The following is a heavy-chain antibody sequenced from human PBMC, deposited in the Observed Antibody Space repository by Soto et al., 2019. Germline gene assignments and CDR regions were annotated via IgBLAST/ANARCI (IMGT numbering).Heavy chain of an antibody. CDR1: GFTFSSYA. D-gene: IGHD2-8*01. CDR3: ARDRVGVLMVSAAYYFDY. Sequence: QVQLVESGGGVVQPGRSLRLSCAASGFTFSSYAMHWVRQAPGKGLEWVAVISYDGSNKYYADSVKGRFTISRDNSKNTLYLQMNSLRAEDTAVYYCARDRVGVLMVSAAYYFDYWGQGTLVTVSS. CDR2: ISYDGSNK. V-gene: IGHV3-30-3*01. J-gene: IGHJ4*02.